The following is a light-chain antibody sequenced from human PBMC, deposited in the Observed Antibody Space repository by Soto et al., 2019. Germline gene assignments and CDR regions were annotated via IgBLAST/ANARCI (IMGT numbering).Light chain of an antibody. CDR3: QQYGSSAWT. CDR1: QSVSSSY. J-gene: IGKJ1*01. Sequence: EIVWTQSPGTLSLSPGERATLSCRASQSVSSSYLAWYQQKPGQAPRLLIYGASSRATGIPDRFSGSGSGTHFTLTISRLEPEDFAVYYCQQYGSSAWTFGQGTKMEIK. V-gene: IGKV3-20*01. CDR2: GAS.